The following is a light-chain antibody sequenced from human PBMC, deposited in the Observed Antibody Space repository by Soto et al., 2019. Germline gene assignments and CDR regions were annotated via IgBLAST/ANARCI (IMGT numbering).Light chain of an antibody. V-gene: IGKV1-5*01. CDR3: QQYNSYPWT. Sequence: DIQMTQSPSTLSASVGDRVTITCRASQSISSWLAWYQQTTGKAPKILIYDASSLESGVPSRFRGSGSGTECTLTISRLQPDDFSTYYCQQYNSYPWTFGQGTKVDIK. CDR2: DAS. J-gene: IGKJ1*01. CDR1: QSISSW.